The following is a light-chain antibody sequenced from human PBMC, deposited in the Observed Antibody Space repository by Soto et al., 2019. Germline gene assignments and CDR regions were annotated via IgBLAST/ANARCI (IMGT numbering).Light chain of an antibody. J-gene: IGLJ1*01. CDR3: CSYTTGSTLV. Sequence: QSVLTQPASVSGSPGQSITISCTGTSSDVGGYNYVSWYQQHPGKAPKLMIYEVSNRPSGVSNRFSGSKSGNAASLTISRLQAEDEADYYCCSYTTGSTLVFGTGTKVTVL. CDR1: SSDVGGYNY. CDR2: EVS. V-gene: IGLV2-14*01.